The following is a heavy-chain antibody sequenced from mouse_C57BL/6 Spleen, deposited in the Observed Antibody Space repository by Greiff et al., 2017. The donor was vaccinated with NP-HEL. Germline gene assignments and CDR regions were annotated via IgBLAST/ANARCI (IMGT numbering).Heavy chain of an antibody. CDR1: GFTFSDYY. D-gene: IGHD2-1*01. CDR2: ISNGGGST. J-gene: IGHJ4*01. V-gene: IGHV5-12*01. Sequence: DVKLVESGGGLVQPGGSLKLSCAASGFTFSDYYMYWVRQTPEKRLEWVAYISNGGGSTYYPDTVKGRFTISRDNAKNTLYLQMSRLKSEDTAMYYCARHADGNGAMDYWGQGTSVTVSS. CDR3: ARHADGNGAMDY.